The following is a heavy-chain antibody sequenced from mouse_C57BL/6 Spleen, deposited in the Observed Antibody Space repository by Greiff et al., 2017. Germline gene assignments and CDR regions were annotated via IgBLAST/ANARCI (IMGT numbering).Heavy chain of an antibody. J-gene: IGHJ3*01. CDR2: INPSNGGT. V-gene: IGHV1-53*01. Sequence: QVQLQQPGTELVKPGASVKLSCKASGYTFTSYWMNWVKQRPGQGLEWIGNINPSNGGTNYNEQFKSKATLTVDKSSSTAYMQLSSLTSADSAVXEGASAFCDGSSSLAYGGQGTLVTVSA. CDR3: ASAFCDGSSSLAY. D-gene: IGHD1-1*01. CDR1: GYTFTSYW.